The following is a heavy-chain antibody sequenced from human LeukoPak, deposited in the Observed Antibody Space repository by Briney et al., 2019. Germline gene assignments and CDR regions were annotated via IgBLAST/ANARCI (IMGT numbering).Heavy chain of an antibody. Sequence: GGSLRLSCAASGFTFSSYGMHWVRQAPGKGLEWVAFIRYDGSNKYYADSVKGRFTISRDNSKNTLYLQMNSLRAEDTAVYYCASDRDPGYCSGGSCYTDYWGQGTLVTVSS. CDR2: IRYDGSNK. CDR3: ASDRDPGYCSGGSCYTDY. V-gene: IGHV3-30*02. J-gene: IGHJ4*02. D-gene: IGHD2-15*01. CDR1: GFTFSSYG.